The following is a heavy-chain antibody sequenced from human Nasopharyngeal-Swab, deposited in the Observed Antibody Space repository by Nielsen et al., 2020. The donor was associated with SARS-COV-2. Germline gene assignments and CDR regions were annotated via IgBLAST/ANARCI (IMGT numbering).Heavy chain of an antibody. CDR2: IYYSEST. D-gene: IGHD3-10*01. CDR3: ARDRVPDYYYYGMDV. Sequence: SETLSLTCTVSGGSISSYYWSWIRQPPGKGLEWIGYIYYSESTNYNPSLKSRVTISVDTSKNQFSLKLSSVTAADTAVYYCARDRVPDYYYYGMDVWGQGTTVTVSS. CDR1: GGSISSYY. V-gene: IGHV4-59*01. J-gene: IGHJ6*02.